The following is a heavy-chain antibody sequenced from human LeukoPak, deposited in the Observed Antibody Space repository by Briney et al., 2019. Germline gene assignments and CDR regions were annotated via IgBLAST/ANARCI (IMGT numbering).Heavy chain of an antibody. CDR3: ARREGKWEQRRLDY. V-gene: IGHV4-4*02. CDR2: IYHSGST. Sequence: SETLSLTCAVSGGSIRSSNWWSWVRQPPGKGREWIGEIYHSGSTNYNPSLKSRITISIDKSKNQFSLKLSSVTATDTAVYYCARREGKWEQRRLDYWGQGTLVTVSS. J-gene: IGHJ4*02. D-gene: IGHD1/OR15-1a*01. CDR1: GGSIRSSNW.